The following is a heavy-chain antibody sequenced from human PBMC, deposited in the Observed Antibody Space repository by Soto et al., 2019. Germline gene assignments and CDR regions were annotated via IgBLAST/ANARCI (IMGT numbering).Heavy chain of an antibody. J-gene: IGHJ6*02. V-gene: IGHV4-34*01. CDR3: ARGGPNGMDV. Sequence: QVQLQQCGAGLLKPSATLSLTCAVYGGSFSGYYWSWIRQPPGKGPEWIGEINHSGSTNYNPSHKSRVTISVDTSKNQFSLKLSYVTAADTAVYYCARGGPNGMDVWGQGTTVTVSS. CDR2: INHSGST. CDR1: GGSFSGYY.